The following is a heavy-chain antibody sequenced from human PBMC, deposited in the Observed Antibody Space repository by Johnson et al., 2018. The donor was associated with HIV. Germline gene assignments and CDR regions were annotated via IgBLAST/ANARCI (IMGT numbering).Heavy chain of an antibody. CDR1: GFTFSSYA. Sequence: QVQLVESGGGVVQPGRSLRLSCAASGFTFSSYAMHWVRQAPGNGLEWVAVISYDGSNKYYADSVKGRFTISRDNSKNTLYLQMNSLRAEDTAVYYCARERSLNEYSSSWDAFDICGQGTMVTVSS. V-gene: IGHV3-30-3*01. CDR2: ISYDGSNK. J-gene: IGHJ3*02. CDR3: ARERSLNEYSSSWDAFDI. D-gene: IGHD6-6*01.